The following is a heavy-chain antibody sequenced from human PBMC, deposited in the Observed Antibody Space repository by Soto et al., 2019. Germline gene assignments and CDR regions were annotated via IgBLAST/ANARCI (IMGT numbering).Heavy chain of an antibody. CDR3: ARDPNDSSAYYHHYHYGMDV. J-gene: IGHJ6*02. CDR2: INAGNGNT. V-gene: IGHV1-3*01. Sequence: QIQLMQSGAEVKKPGASVKVSCKASGYTFTSYGIHWVRQAPGQRLEWTGWINAGNGNTKYSEKFQGRVTITRDTSASTAYLELSSLRSEDTAVYYCARDPNDSSAYYHHYHYGMDVWGQGTTVTVSS. CDR1: GYTFTSYG. D-gene: IGHD3-22*01.